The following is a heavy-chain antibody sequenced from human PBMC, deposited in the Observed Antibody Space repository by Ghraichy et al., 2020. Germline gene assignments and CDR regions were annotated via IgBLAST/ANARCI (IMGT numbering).Heavy chain of an antibody. Sequence: GESLNISCSGSGFTFGDYTMGWVRQAPGKGLEWVGFIRPKSYGGTTEYAASVKGRIVISRDDSKNIAYLQMNSLQTEDTAMYFCTRRWNYEGLEYWGQGTLVTVSS. CDR1: GFTFGDYT. D-gene: IGHD1-7*01. J-gene: IGHJ4*02. CDR3: TRRWNYEGLEY. V-gene: IGHV3-49*04. CDR2: IRPKSYGGTT.